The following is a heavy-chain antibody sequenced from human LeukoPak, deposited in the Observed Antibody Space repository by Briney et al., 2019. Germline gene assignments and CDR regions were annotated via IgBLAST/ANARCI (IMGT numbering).Heavy chain of an antibody. Sequence: AGGSLRLSCAASGFTFSSYAMSWVRQAPGKGLEWVSSISVGGGDTFASDSVKGRFTITRENSKNTLYLQMTGLRVEDTAVYFCAKGDSSGSYRQYFQHWGQGTLVTVSS. CDR3: AKGDSSGSYRQYFQH. CDR1: GFTFSSYA. CDR2: ISVGGGDT. J-gene: IGHJ1*01. V-gene: IGHV3-23*01. D-gene: IGHD3-22*01.